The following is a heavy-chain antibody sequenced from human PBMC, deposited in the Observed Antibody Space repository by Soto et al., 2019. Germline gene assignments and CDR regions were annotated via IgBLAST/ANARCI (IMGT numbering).Heavy chain of an antibody. CDR3: ARGSVDTVDSSGFYDY. V-gene: IGHV4-34*01. Sequence: PSETQSLTCAVYGGPFSAHYWSWIRQPPGKGLEWIGEINHSGGTSYNPSLKSRVTISVDTSKRQFSLKLTSVTAADRAVYYCARGSVDTVDSSGFYDYWGQGTPVTVSS. CDR1: GGPFSAHY. CDR2: INHSGGT. J-gene: IGHJ4*02. D-gene: IGHD3-22*01.